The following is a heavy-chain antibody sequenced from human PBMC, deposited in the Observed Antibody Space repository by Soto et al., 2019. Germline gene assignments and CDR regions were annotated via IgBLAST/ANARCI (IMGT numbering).Heavy chain of an antibody. Sequence: SETLSLSCAVYGGSFSGYYWSWIRQPPGKGLEWIGEINHSGSTNYNPSLKSRVTISVDTSKNQFSLKLSSVTAADTAVYYCARGSPTFGVVMSLGGMDVWGQGTTVTVSS. CDR3: ARGSPTFGVVMSLGGMDV. CDR1: GGSFSGYY. CDR2: INHSGST. J-gene: IGHJ6*02. V-gene: IGHV4-34*01. D-gene: IGHD3-3*01.